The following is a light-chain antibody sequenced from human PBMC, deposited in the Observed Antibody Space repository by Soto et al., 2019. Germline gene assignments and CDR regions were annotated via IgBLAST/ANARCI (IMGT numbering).Light chain of an antibody. CDR3: QQYQNLWT. CDR1: QRITNRS. V-gene: IGKV3-15*01. CDR2: DAS. Sequence: DIVLTQSPGTVSLSPGERATLSCRASQRITNRSLGWYQQKPGQAPRLLIYDASTRATGVPARFSGSGSGTEFTLTISGLQSEDFALYYCQQYQNLWTFGQGTKVDIK. J-gene: IGKJ1*01.